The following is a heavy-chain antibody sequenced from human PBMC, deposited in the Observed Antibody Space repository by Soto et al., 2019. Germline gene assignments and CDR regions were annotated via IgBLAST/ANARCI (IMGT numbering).Heavy chain of an antibody. D-gene: IGHD2-2*01. CDR3: TSSGGHSAINGFDF. J-gene: IGHJ3*01. CDR2: INSDGSDT. Sequence: DVQLVESGGGSAQPGGSLTLSCEASGFSFSSHWMHWVRQAPGRGLMWVSRINSDGSDTMYADSVKGGFTITRDNAKNTVSLQMNDLRAEDTGLYYCTSSGGHSAINGFDFWGQGAMVTVSS. V-gene: IGHV3-74*03. CDR1: GFSFSSHW.